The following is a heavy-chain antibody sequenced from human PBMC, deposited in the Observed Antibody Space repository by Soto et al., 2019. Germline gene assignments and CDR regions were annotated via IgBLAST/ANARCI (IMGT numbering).Heavy chain of an antibody. D-gene: IGHD6-13*01. V-gene: IGHV3-74*01. CDR2: INSDGSST. Sequence: GGSLRLSCAASGFTFSSYWMHWVRQAPRKGLVWVSRINSDGSSTAYADSVKGRFTISRDNAKNTLYLQMNSLRAEDTAVYYCASKNIAAPGDYWGQGTLVTVSS. J-gene: IGHJ4*02. CDR1: GFTFSSYW. CDR3: ASKNIAAPGDY.